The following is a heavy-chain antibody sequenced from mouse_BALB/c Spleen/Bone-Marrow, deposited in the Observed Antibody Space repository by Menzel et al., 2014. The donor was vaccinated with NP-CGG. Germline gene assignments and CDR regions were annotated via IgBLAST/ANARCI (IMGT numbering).Heavy chain of an antibody. J-gene: IGHJ4*01. CDR3: AREEYGQKVYAMDY. Sequence: EVMLVESGGGLVKPGGSLKLSCAASGFTFSSYAMSWVRQTPEKRLEWVASISSGGSTYYPYSVKGRFTISRDNARNILYLQMSSLRSEDTAMYYCAREEYGQKVYAMDYWGQGTSVTVSS. V-gene: IGHV5-6-5*01. D-gene: IGHD2-10*02. CDR2: ISSGGST. CDR1: GFTFSSYA.